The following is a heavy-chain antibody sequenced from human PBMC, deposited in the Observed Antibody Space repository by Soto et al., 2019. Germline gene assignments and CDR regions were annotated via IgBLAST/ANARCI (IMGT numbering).Heavy chain of an antibody. D-gene: IGHD6-19*01. CDR2: INPNSGGT. CDR3: ARGRSSGWYYYYYYYGMDV. J-gene: IGHJ6*02. Sequence: SVKVSCKASGYTFTGYYMHWVRQAPGQGLEWMGWINPNSGGTNYAQKFQGWVTMTRDTSISTAYMELSRLRSDDTAVYYCARGRSSGWYYYYYYYGMDVWGQGTTVTVSS. CDR1: GYTFTGYY. V-gene: IGHV1-2*04.